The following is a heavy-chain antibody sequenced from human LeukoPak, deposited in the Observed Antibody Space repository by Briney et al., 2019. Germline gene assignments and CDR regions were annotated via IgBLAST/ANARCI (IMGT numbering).Heavy chain of an antibody. Sequence: GGSLRLSCAASGFTFSSHSLNWARRAPGKGLEWISSISGSSSFIYYAGSVKGRFTISRDNAKASVYLQMNSLRAEDTAVYYCAREVASGDSRTFDVWGQGTLVIVSS. CDR3: AREVASGDSRTFDV. J-gene: IGHJ3*01. CDR2: ISGSSSFI. CDR1: GFTFSSHS. V-gene: IGHV3-21*01.